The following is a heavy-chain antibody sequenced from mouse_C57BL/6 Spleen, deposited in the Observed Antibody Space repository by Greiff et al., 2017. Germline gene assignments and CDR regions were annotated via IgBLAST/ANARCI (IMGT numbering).Heavy chain of an antibody. V-gene: IGHV7-3*01. CDR3: ARPYYYGSSYYFDV. Sequence: EVKLVESGGGLVQPGGSLSLSCAASGFTFTDYYMSWVRQPPGKALEWLGFIRNKANGYTTEYSASVKGRFTISRDNSQSILYLQMHALRAEDSATYYCARPYYYGSSYYFDVWGTGTTVTVSS. J-gene: IGHJ1*03. CDR1: GFTFTDYY. D-gene: IGHD1-1*01. CDR2: IRNKANGYTT.